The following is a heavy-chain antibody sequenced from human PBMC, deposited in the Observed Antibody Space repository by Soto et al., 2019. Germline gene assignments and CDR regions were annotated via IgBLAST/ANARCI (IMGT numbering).Heavy chain of an antibody. CDR1: GYTFTSYA. CDR2: INAGNGNT. V-gene: IGHV1-3*01. D-gene: IGHD6-19*01. CDR3: ARGIAVPVDPDY. J-gene: IGHJ4*02. Sequence: ASVKVSCKASGYTFTSYAMHWVRQAPGQRLEWMGWINAGNGNTKYSQKFQGRVTITRDTSASTAYMELSSLRSEDTAVYYCARGIAVPVDPDYWGQGTLVTVSS.